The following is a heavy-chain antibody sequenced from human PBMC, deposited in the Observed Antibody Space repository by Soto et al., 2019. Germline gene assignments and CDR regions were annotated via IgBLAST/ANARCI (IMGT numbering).Heavy chain of an antibody. CDR2: ISAYNGNT. CDR3: ARAQDYGDYADAFDI. Sequence: ASVKVSCEACGDSFTSYGISWVRQAPGQGLEWMGWISAYNGNTNYAQKLQGRVTMTTDTSTSTAYMELRSLRSDDTAVYYCARAQDYGDYADAFDIWGQGTMVTVSS. D-gene: IGHD4-17*01. J-gene: IGHJ3*02. V-gene: IGHV1-18*01. CDR1: GDSFTSYG.